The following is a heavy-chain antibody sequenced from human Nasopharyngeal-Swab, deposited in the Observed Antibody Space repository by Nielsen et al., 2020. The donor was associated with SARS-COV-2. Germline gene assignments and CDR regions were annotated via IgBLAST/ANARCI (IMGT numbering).Heavy chain of an antibody. J-gene: IGHJ6*02. D-gene: IGHD3-16*01. CDR3: AKDWVGTSGASVYYYGMDV. CDR1: GFTFSSYA. V-gene: IGHV3-23*01. CDR2: ISGSGGST. Sequence: LKISCAASGFTFSSYAMSWVRQAPGKGLEWVSAISGSGGSTYYADSVKGRFTISRDNSKNTLYLQMNSLRAEDTAVYYCAKDWVGTSGASVYYYGMDVWGQGTTVTVSS.